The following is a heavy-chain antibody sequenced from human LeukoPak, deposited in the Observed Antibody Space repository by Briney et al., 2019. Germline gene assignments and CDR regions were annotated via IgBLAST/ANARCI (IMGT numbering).Heavy chain of an antibody. CDR2: ISSSSSYI. CDR3: ASLSPALPSG. V-gene: IGHV3-21*01. D-gene: IGHD6-25*01. J-gene: IGHJ4*02. Sequence: GGSLRLPCAASGFTFSSYSMNWVRQAPGKGLEWVSSISSSSSYIYYADSVKGRFTISRDNAKNSLYLQMNSLRAEDTAVYYCASLSPALPSGWGQGTLVTVSS. CDR1: GFTFSSYS.